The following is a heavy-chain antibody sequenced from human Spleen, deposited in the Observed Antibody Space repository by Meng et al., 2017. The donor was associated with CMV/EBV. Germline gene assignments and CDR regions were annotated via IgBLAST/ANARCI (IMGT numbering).Heavy chain of an antibody. CDR1: GYSFTAYY. J-gene: IGHJ4*02. CDR3: AKDEGSSSSGDY. Sequence: QVQRVQSGAEMKKPGASVKVSCKTSGYSFTAYYMHWARQAPGQGLEWMGWINPHNGATKYAQKFQGRVTMTRHTSISTAYMDLSGLTSDDTAIYYCAKDEGSSSSGDYWGQGTLVTVSS. V-gene: IGHV1-2*02. CDR2: INPHNGAT. D-gene: IGHD6-6*01.